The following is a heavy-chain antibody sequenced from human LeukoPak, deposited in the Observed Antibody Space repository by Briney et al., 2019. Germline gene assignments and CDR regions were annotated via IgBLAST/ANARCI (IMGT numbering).Heavy chain of an antibody. J-gene: IGHJ5*02. Sequence: ASVKVSCKASGYTFTSYYMHWVRQAPGQGLEWMGWINPNSGGTNYAQKFQGRVTMTRDTSISTAYMELSRLRSDDTAVYYCARDFPMAVAVWFNPWGQGTLVTVSS. CDR1: GYTFTSYY. V-gene: IGHV1-2*02. CDR2: INPNSGGT. CDR3: ARDFPMAVAVWFNP. D-gene: IGHD6-19*01.